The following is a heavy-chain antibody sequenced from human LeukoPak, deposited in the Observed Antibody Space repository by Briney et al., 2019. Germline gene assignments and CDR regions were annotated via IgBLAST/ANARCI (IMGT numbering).Heavy chain of an antibody. CDR3: AKDSYSSGWYAEDY. J-gene: IGHJ4*02. CDR2: ISGSGGST. Sequence: GSLRLSCAASGFTFSSYAMSWVRQAPGKGLEWVSAISGSGGSTYYADSVKGRFTISRDNSKNTLYLQMNSLRAEDTAVYYCAKDSYSSGWYAEDYWGQGTLVTVSS. CDR1: GFTFSSYA. V-gene: IGHV3-23*01. D-gene: IGHD6-19*01.